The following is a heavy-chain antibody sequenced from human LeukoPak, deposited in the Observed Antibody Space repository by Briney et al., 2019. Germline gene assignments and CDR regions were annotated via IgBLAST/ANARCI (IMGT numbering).Heavy chain of an antibody. CDR2: IYYSGNT. Sequence: SETXSLTCTVSGGSISSYYWSWIRQPPGKGLEGIGYIYYSGNTNYNPSLKSRVTISVDTSKNLFSLKLSSVTAADTAVYYCARVDYYDNSGYFLFDYWGQGTLVTVSS. CDR1: GGSISSYY. V-gene: IGHV4-59*01. CDR3: ARVDYYDNSGYFLFDY. J-gene: IGHJ4*02. D-gene: IGHD3-22*01.